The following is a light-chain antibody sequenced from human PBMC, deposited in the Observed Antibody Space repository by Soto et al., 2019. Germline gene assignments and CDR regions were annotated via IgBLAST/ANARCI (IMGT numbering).Light chain of an antibody. CDR3: AAWDDSLNGYV. Sequence: QSVLTQPPSASGTPGQRVTISCSGGSSNIGSNAVSWYQQLPGMAPNLLISRNDQRPSGVPDRFSGSKSGTSASLAISGLQSDDEADYYCAAWDDSLNGYVFGTGTKVTVL. CDR2: RND. CDR1: SSNIGSNA. V-gene: IGLV1-44*01. J-gene: IGLJ1*01.